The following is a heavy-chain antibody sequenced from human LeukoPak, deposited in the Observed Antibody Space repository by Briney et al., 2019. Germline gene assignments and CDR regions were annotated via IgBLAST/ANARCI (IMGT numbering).Heavy chain of an antibody. CDR2: ISSNGDNT. V-gene: IGHV3-64D*06. J-gene: IGHJ4*02. CDR1: GFTFSTYV. Sequence: EGSLRLSCSVSGFTFSTYVMHWVRQAPGKGLEYVSAISSNGDNTYYADSVKGRFTISRDNSKNTLYLQMSSLRADDTAVYYCVRGTGYWDQGTLVTVSS. CDR3: VRGTGY.